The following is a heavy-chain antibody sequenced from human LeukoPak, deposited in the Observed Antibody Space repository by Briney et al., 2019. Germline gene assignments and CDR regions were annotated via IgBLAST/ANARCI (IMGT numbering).Heavy chain of an antibody. J-gene: IGHJ4*02. CDR3: ARGINY. CDR1: GGSFSGYY. V-gene: IGHV4-34*01. Sequence: SETLSLTCAVYGGSFSGYYWSWIRQPPGKGLEWIGEINHGGSTNYNPSLKSRVTISVDTSKNQFSLKLSSVTAADTAVYYCARGINYWGQGTLVTVSS. CDR2: INHGGST.